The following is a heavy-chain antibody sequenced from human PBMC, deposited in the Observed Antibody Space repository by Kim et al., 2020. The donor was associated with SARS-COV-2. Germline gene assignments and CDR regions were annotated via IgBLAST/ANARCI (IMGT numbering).Heavy chain of an antibody. D-gene: IGHD3-3*01. J-gene: IGHJ5*02. CDR3: GRDFFTDLKSWVDL. Sequence: DGALQARLTISRDSAKNSLYLKMNRLRAEDTAVYYCGRDFFTDLKSWVDLWGQGTLVTVSS. V-gene: IGHV3-11*01.